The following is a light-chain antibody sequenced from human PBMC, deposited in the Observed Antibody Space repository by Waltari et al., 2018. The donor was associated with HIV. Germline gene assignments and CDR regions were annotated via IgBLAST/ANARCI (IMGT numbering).Light chain of an antibody. V-gene: IGLV2-11*01. Sequence: QSALTQPRSVSGSPGQSVTISCTGTSSDIGYFDYVSWYQQYPGKAPQVIIYGVNQRPSGGPDRVTGSKSGITASLTISGLQGEDEADYYCCSYAGAYTYVFGTGTKVNVL. J-gene: IGLJ1*01. CDR1: SSDIGYFDY. CDR2: GVN. CDR3: CSYAGAYTYV.